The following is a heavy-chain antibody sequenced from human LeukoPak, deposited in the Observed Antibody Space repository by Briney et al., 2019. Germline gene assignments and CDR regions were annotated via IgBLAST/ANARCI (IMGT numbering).Heavy chain of an antibody. Sequence: SGGSLRLSCAASGFTFSNYWMHWVRQVPGKGLVWVSRVDSDGSSTTYADSVKGRFTISRDNAKKTLYLQMNILRADDTAVYYCARPTGYSYGYDGGFDIWGHGTMVTVSS. V-gene: IGHV3-74*01. D-gene: IGHD5-18*01. CDR3: ARPTGYSYGYDGGFDI. CDR2: VDSDGSST. CDR1: GFTFSNYW. J-gene: IGHJ3*02.